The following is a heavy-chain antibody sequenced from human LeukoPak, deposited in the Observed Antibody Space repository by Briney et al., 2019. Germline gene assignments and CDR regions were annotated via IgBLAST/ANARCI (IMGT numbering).Heavy chain of an antibody. V-gene: IGHV3-43*02. CDR2: ISGDGGST. CDR1: GFTFDDYA. D-gene: IGHD3-10*01. J-gene: IGHJ4*02. Sequence: GGSLRLSCAAPGFTFDDYAMHWVRQAPGKGLEWDSLISGDGGSTYYADSVKGRFTISRDNSKNSLYLQMNSLRTEDTALYYCAKLLTPYGSGSYNFDYWGQGTLVTVSS. CDR3: AKLLTPYGSGSYNFDY.